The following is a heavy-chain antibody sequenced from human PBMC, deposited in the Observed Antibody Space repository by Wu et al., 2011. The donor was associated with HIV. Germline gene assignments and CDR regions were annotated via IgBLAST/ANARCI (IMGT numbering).Heavy chain of an antibody. J-gene: IGHJ4*01. CDR3: ARDDGKFKPSGLDF. D-gene: IGHD1-1*01. V-gene: IGHV1-2*02. CDR2: MNPDNGDT. Sequence: QVQLVQSGAELKKPGASVKVFCEASGYSFTDHHIHWVRQAPGQGLEWLGWMNPDNGDTAYAWAFVGRVTMTRDTSINTAYMELNSLTSDDTALYLCARDDGKFKPSGLDFWGHGTWSPSLQ. CDR1: GYSFTDHH.